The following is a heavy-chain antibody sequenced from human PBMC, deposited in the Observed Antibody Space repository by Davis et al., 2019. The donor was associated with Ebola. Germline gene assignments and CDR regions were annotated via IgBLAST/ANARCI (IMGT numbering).Heavy chain of an antibody. D-gene: IGHD2-2*01. CDR1: GFTFSSYA. V-gene: IGHV3-23*01. J-gene: IGHJ3*02. CDR2: ISGSGGST. Sequence: GESLKIPCAAPGFTFSSYAMSWVRQAPGKGLEWVSAISGSGGSTYYADSVKGRFTISRDNSKNTLYLQMNSLRAEDTAVYYCAKDGDIVVVPAAMEDAFDIWGQGTMVTVSS. CDR3: AKDGDIVVVPAAMEDAFDI.